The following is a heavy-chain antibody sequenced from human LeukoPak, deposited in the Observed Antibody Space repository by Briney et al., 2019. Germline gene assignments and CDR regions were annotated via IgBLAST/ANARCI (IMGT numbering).Heavy chain of an antibody. D-gene: IGHD3-3*01. CDR2: ISSSSSTI. V-gene: IGHV3-48*01. CDR1: GFTFSDYS. J-gene: IGHJ4*02. CDR3: ARDSLRFLEWLPMGDY. Sequence: PGGSLRLSCAASGFTFSDYSMNWVRQAPGKGLEWVSYISSSSSTIYYADSVKGRFTISRDNAKNSLYLQMNSLRAEDTAVYYCARDSLRFLEWLPMGDYWGQGTLVTVSS.